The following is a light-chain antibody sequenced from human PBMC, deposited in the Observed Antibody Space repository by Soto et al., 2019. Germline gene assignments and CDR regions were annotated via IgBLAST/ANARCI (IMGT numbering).Light chain of an antibody. CDR3: QHYNNWPRT. CDR1: QSVSSN. J-gene: IGKJ1*01. V-gene: IGKV3-15*01. CDR2: GAF. Sequence: EIVMTQSPATLSLSPGERATLSCRASQSVSSNLAWYQQRPGQAPRLLIYGAFTRATGVPARFSGSGSGTEFPLTISSLQSEDFAVYYCQHYNNWPRTFGQGTKVEIK.